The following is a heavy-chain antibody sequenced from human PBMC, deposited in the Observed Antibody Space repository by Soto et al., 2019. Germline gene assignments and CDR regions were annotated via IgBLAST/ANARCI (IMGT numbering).Heavy chain of an antibody. CDR3: ATHGPRANEYYYYGMDV. D-gene: IGHD1-1*01. CDR1: GYSFTSYW. J-gene: IGHJ6*02. Sequence: GESLKISCKGSGYSFTSYWIGWVRQMPGKGLEWMGIIYPGDSDTRYSPSFQGQVTISADKSISTAYLQWSSLKASDTAMYYCATHGPRANEYYYYGMDVWGQGTTVNVSS. V-gene: IGHV5-51*01. CDR2: IYPGDSDT.